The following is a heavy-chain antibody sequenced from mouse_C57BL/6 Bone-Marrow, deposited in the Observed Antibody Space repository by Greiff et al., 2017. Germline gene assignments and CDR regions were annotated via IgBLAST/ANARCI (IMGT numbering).Heavy chain of an antibody. CDR3: ARHPPFITAVVDY. V-gene: IGHV5-6*01. D-gene: IGHD1-1*01. J-gene: IGHJ2*01. CDR2: ISSGGSYT. CDR1: GFTFSSYG. Sequence: DVQLVESGGDLVKPGGSLKLSCAASGFTFSSYGMSWVRQTPDKRLEWVATISSGGSYTYYPDSVKGRFTISRDHAKNTLYLQMSSLKSEDTAMYYCARHPPFITAVVDYWGQGTTLTVSS.